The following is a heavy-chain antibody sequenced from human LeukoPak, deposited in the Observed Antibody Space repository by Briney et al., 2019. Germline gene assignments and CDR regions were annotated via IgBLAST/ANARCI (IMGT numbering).Heavy chain of an antibody. D-gene: IGHD3-22*01. J-gene: IGHJ4*02. CDR2: ISGSGGST. V-gene: IGHV3-23*01. CDR1: GFTFSSYA. Sequence: PGGSLRLSCAASGFTFSSYAMSWVRQAPGKGQEWVSAISGSGGSTYYADSVKGRFTISRDNSKNTLYLQMNSLRAEDTAVYYCAKDRFIWNYYDSSGYPYDYWGQGTLVTVSS. CDR3: AKDRFIWNYYDSSGYPYDY.